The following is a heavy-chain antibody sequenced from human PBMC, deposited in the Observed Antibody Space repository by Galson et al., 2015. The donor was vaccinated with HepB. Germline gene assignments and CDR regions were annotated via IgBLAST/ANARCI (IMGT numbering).Heavy chain of an antibody. Sequence: QSGAAVKKPGESLRISCKGSGYNFNTDWLACVRQAPGQGLEWMVTIYPDGSDTRYSPSFEGHITISADTSITTAYRQWSSLKASDTAIYYCAVRSGYYLDHWGLGTLVSVSS. CDR1: GYNFNTDW. CDR3: AVRSGYYLDH. J-gene: IGHJ4*02. V-gene: IGHV5-51*03. CDR2: IYPDGSDT. D-gene: IGHD3-3*01.